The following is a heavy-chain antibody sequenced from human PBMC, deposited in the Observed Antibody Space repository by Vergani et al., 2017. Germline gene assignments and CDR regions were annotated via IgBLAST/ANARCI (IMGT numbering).Heavy chain of an antibody. CDR2: INPSGGST. CDR3: ARESIMITFGGVIVWPIHQSNWFDP. Sequence: QVQLVQSGAEVKKPGASVKVSCKASGYTFTSYYMHWVRQAPGQGLEWMGIINPSGGSTSYAQKFQGRVTMTRDTSKSTVYMELSSLRSEDTAVYYCARESIMITFGGVIVWPIHQSNWFDPWGQGTLVTVSS. J-gene: IGHJ5*02. CDR1: GYTFTSYY. D-gene: IGHD3-16*02. V-gene: IGHV1-46*03.